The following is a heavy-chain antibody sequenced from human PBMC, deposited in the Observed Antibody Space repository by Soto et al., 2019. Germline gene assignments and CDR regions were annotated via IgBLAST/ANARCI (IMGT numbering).Heavy chain of an antibody. V-gene: IGHV3-33*01. CDR2: IWYDGSNK. D-gene: IGHD3-3*01. J-gene: IGHJ3*02. CDR1: GFTFSSYG. CDR3: ARGTYYDFWTAHAFDI. Sequence: GGSLRLSCAASGFTFSSYGMHWVRQAPGKGLEWVAVIWYDGSNKYYADSVKGRFTISRDNSKNTLYLQMNSLRAEDTAVYYCARGTYYDFWTAHAFDIWGQGTMVTVSS.